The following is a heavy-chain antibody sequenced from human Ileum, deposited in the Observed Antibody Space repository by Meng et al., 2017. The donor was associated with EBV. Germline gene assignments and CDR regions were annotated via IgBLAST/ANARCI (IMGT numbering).Heavy chain of an antibody. D-gene: IGHD6-19*01. CDR1: GYTFISYG. Sequence: QGPFVQSGTEVKKPGASVKVSGKPSGYTFISYGITWGGQAPGQGLEWMGWISGYNGNANYAQKLQGRVTMTTDTSTSTVYMELRSLRSEDTAVYYCARIAGSGWNFDYWGQGTLVTVSS. CDR3: ARIAGSGWNFDY. V-gene: IGHV1-18*01. CDR2: ISGYNGNA. J-gene: IGHJ4*02.